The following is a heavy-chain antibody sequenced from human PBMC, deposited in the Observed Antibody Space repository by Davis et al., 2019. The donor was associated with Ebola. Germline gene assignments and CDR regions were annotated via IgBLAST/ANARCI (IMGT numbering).Heavy chain of an antibody. CDR3: ARGHWFDP. Sequence: PSETLSLTCAVYGGSFSGYYWSWIRQPPGKGLEWIGEINHSGSTNYNPSLKSRVTISVDTSKNQFSLKLSSVTAADMAVYYCARGHWFDPWGQGTLVTVSS. J-gene: IGHJ5*02. V-gene: IGHV4-34*01. CDR2: INHSGST. CDR1: GGSFSGYY.